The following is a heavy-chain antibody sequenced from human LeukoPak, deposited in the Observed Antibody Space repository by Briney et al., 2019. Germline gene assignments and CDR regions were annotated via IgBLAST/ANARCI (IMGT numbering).Heavy chain of an antibody. CDR2: IYTSGSS. CDR3: ARDISVAGSFLLFDY. CDR1: GGSISSYY. Sequence: SQTLSLTCTVSGGSISSYYWSWIRQPAGKGLEWNGRIYTSGSSNSNPSLKSRVTMSADTSKNQFSLKLSSVTAADTAVYYCARDISVAGSFLLFDYWGQGTLVTVSS. V-gene: IGHV4-4*07. J-gene: IGHJ4*02. D-gene: IGHD6-19*01.